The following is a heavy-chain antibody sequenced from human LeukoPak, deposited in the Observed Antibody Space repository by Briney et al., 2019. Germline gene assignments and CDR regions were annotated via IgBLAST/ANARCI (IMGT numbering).Heavy chain of an antibody. V-gene: IGHV4-39*01. CDR3: ARSFHPHYDFWSGYLPIDY. Sequence: SETLSLTCTVSGGSISSSSYYWGWIRQPPGKGLEWIGSIYYSGSTYYNPSLKSRVTISVDTSKNQFSLKLSSVTAADTAVYYCARSFHPHYDFWSGYLPIDYWGQGTLVTVSS. D-gene: IGHD3-3*01. CDR1: GGSISSSSYY. J-gene: IGHJ4*02. CDR2: IYYSGST.